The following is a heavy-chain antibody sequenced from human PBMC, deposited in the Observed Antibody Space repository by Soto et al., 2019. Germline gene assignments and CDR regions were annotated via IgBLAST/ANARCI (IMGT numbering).Heavy chain of an antibody. CDR1: GYSFTSYW. V-gene: IGHV5-10-1*01. Sequence: LGESLKISCKGSGYSFTSYWISWVRQMPGKGLEWMGRIDPSDSYTNYSPSFQGHVTISADKSISTAYLQWSSLKASDTAMYYCARHGSGELNWFDPWGQGTLVTVSS. J-gene: IGHJ5*02. CDR2: IDPSDSYT. CDR3: ARHGSGELNWFDP. D-gene: IGHD2-15*01.